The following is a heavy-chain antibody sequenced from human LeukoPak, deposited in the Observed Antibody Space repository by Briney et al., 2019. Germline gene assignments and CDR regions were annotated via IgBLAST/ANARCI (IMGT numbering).Heavy chain of an antibody. Sequence: PGGSLRLSCAASGFSFSSYAMSWVRQAPGKGLEWVSAISGSGGSTYYTDSVKGRFTISRDNSKNTLYLQMNSLRAEDTAVYYCAKDFLRSSGYYFGYWGQGTLVTVSS. V-gene: IGHV3-23*01. CDR2: ISGSGGST. CDR1: GFSFSSYA. D-gene: IGHD3-22*01. CDR3: AKDFLRSSGYYFGY. J-gene: IGHJ4*02.